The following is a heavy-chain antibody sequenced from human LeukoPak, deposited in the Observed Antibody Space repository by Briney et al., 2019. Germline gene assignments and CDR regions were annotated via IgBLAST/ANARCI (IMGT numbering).Heavy chain of an antibody. CDR3: AKDRPPYSNYLHFDY. CDR1: GFTFRTYG. D-gene: IGHD4-11*01. CDR2: ISGSGGST. Sequence: GGSLRLSCAASGFTFRTYGMYWVRQAPGKGLEWVSAISGSGGSTYYADSVKGRFTISRDNSKNTLYLQMNSLRAEDTAVYYCAKDRPPYSNYLHFDYWGQGTLVTVSS. V-gene: IGHV3-23*01. J-gene: IGHJ4*02.